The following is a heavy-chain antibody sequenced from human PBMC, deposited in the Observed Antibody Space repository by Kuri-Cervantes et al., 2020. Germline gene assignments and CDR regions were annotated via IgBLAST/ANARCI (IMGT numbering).Heavy chain of an antibody. CDR3: AFRGIAAAGMTAASRAYYYYGMDV. D-gene: IGHD6-13*01. CDR1: GGSFSGYY. V-gene: IGHV4-34*01. J-gene: IGHJ6*02. Sequence: SETLSLTCAVYGGSFSGYYWSWIRQPPGKGLEWIGEINHSGRTNYNPSLKSRVTISVDTSKNQFSLKLSSVTAADTAVYYCAFRGIAAAGMTAASRAYYYYGMDVWGQGTTVTVSS. CDR2: INHSGRT.